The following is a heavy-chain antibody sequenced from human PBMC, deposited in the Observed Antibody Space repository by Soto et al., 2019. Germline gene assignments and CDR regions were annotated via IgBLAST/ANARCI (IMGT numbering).Heavy chain of an antibody. Sequence: SETLSLTCTVSGGSISRGAYYWSWIRQHPGKGLEWIGYIYYSGSTHYNPSLKSRVTISVDTSKTQFSLKLSSVTAADTAVYYCAGAGATAYFDYWGQGTLVTVSS. CDR2: IYYSGST. D-gene: IGHD1-26*01. J-gene: IGHJ4*02. CDR3: AGAGATAYFDY. V-gene: IGHV4-31*03. CDR1: GGSISRGAYY.